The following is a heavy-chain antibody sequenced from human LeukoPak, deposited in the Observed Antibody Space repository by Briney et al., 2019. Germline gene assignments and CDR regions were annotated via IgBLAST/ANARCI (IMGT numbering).Heavy chain of an antibody. J-gene: IGHJ4*02. CDR1: GYTFTTYG. Sequence: ASVKVSCKASGYTFTTYGISWVRQAPGQGLEWMTWISTYNTDTNYAQKFQGRVTMTTDTSTSTAYMELRRLRSDDTAMYYCVRDGRTAARGTTGYFDSWGQGTLVTVSS. V-gene: IGHV1-18*01. CDR2: ISTYNTDT. CDR3: VRDGRTAARGTTGYFDS. D-gene: IGHD6-13*01.